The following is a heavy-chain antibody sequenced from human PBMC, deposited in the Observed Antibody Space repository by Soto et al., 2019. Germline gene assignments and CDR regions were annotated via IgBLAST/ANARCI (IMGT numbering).Heavy chain of an antibody. J-gene: IGHJ6*02. D-gene: IGHD6-13*01. CDR3: ARSLYSSSWYHSGNSYYYYGMDV. CDR1: GGTFGIYA. CDR2: IIAFSDIV. Sequence: QVQLVQSGAEVKKPGSSVKVSCKASGGTFGIYAITWVRQAPGQGLEWMGGIIAFSDIVNYTQKLQGRVTITADESTNTDYLDLSSLRSEDTSVYYCARSLYSSSWYHSGNSYYYYGMDVWGQWTTVTVSS. V-gene: IGHV1-69*12.